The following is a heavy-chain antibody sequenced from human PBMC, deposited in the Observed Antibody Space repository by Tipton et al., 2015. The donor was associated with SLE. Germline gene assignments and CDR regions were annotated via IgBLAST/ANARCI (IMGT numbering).Heavy chain of an antibody. V-gene: IGHV1-18*01. CDR3: ARDVSLILVAAGH. CDR1: GYTFNNYG. Sequence: QLVQSGAEVEKPGASVKVSCKASGYTFNNYGITWVRQAPGQGLEWMGWISAYNGNTNYAQKFEGRVTLTTDTSTNTAYMGLRSLRFDDTAVYYCARDVSLILVAAGHWGQGTLVTVSS. CDR2: ISAYNGNT. J-gene: IGHJ4*02. D-gene: IGHD2-15*01.